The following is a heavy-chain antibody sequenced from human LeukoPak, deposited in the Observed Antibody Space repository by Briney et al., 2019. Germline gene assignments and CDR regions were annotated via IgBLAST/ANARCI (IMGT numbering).Heavy chain of an antibody. V-gene: IGHV3-48*03. D-gene: IGHD5-18*01. Sequence: GGSLRLSCAASGFSFSSYEMNWVRQAPGKGLEWISAISGSSSNVYYAASVRGRFTISRDNAENSLYLQLNTMRAEDTAVYYCARGFRDTAMFLDYWGQGALVTVSS. J-gene: IGHJ4*02. CDR3: ARGFRDTAMFLDY. CDR2: ISGSSSNV. CDR1: GFSFSSYE.